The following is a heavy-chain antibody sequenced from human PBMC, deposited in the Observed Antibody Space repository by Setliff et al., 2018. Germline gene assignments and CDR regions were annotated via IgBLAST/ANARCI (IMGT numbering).Heavy chain of an antibody. D-gene: IGHD3-10*01. CDR2: IRYDGRNK. J-gene: IGHJ1*01. CDR3: ARDRDDGSSFAEYFQH. V-gene: IGHV3-30*02. CDR1: GFTFSSYG. Sequence: PGGSLRLSCAASGFTFSSYGMHWVRQAPGKGLEWVAFIRYDGRNKYYADSVYGRFTVSRDNSKNTLYLQMNSLRAEDTAVYYCARDRDDGSSFAEYFQHWGQGTLVTVS.